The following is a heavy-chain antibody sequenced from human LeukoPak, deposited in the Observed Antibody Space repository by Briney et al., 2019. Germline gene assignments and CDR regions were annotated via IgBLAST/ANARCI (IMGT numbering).Heavy chain of an antibody. J-gene: IGHJ4*02. Sequence: GGSLRLSCAMSGFTFSNYAMTWVRQAPGKGLEWVSTIGGGDGSTHYADSVKGRFTISRDNSKNTLYLQMNSLRAEDTAVYYCARIGYSSGYYAFDYWGQGTLVTVSS. V-gene: IGHV3-23*01. CDR2: IGGGDGST. CDR1: GFTFSNYA. CDR3: ARIGYSSGYYAFDY. D-gene: IGHD3-22*01.